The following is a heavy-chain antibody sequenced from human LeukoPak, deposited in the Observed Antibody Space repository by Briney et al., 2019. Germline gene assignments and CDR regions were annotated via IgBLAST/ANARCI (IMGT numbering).Heavy chain of an antibody. D-gene: IGHD3-9*01. CDR2: ISETGGAT. CDR1: GFTFSTYA. Sequence: GGSLRFSCAASGFTFSTYAMSWVRQAPGKGLEWVSTISETGGATYHAESVKGRFTVSRDNSKNTLYLQMNSLRAEDTAVYYCAKDLSYDILTGGHDYWGQGTLVTVSS. CDR3: AKDLSYDILTGGHDY. J-gene: IGHJ4*02. V-gene: IGHV3-23*01.